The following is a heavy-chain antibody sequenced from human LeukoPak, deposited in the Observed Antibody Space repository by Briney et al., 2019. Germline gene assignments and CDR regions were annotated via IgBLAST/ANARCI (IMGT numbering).Heavy chain of an antibody. CDR1: GFTFSSYW. CDR3: ARDAEVATYSSGWYVRRGEIWWFDP. CDR2: IKQDGSEK. V-gene: IGHV3-7*01. D-gene: IGHD6-19*01. Sequence: GGSLRLSCAASGFTFSSYWMSWVRQAPGKGREGVANIKQDGSEKYYVDSVKGRFTISRDNAKNSLYLQMNSLRAEDTAVYYCARDAEVATYSSGWYVRRGEIWWFDPWGQGTLVTVSS. J-gene: IGHJ5*02.